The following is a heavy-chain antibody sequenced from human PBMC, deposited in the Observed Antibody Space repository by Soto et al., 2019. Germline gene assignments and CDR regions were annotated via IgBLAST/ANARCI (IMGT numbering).Heavy chain of an antibody. Sequence: QVQLVQSGAEVKKPGSSVKVSCKASGGTFNSYAISWVRQAPGQGLEWMGGIIPIFGTANYAQKFQGRVTITADKSTSTAYMELSSLRSEDTAVYYCARDREYSSSNWFDPWGQGTLVTVSS. D-gene: IGHD6-6*01. J-gene: IGHJ5*02. CDR2: IIPIFGTA. CDR1: GGTFNSYA. V-gene: IGHV1-69*06. CDR3: ARDREYSSSNWFDP.